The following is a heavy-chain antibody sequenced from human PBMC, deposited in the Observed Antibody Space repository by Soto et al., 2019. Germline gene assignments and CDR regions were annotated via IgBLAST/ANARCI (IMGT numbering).Heavy chain of an antibody. J-gene: IGHJ5*02. D-gene: IGHD3-9*01. Sequence: EVQLVESGGSMVQPGGSLRLSGAASGFTFSSYSMNWVRQAPGKGLEWVSYISSSSSTIYYADSVKGRFTISRDKAKNSLYLQMNCRRAEDTAVYYCAREYDILKWFDPWGQGTLVTVSS. CDR3: AREYDILKWFDP. V-gene: IGHV3-48*01. CDR2: ISSSSSTI. CDR1: GFTFSSYS.